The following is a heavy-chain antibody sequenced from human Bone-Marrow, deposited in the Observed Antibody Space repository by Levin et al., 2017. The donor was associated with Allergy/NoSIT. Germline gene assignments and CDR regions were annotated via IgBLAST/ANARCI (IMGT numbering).Heavy chain of an antibody. CDR3: AKSLPYHASIPHCYFDY. CDR1: GFSLSSHA. Sequence: GESLKISCVGSGFSLSSHAMSWVRQAPGKGLEWVSSISGSGYSTYYAESVKGRFTISRDTSKNTLYLQMNSLRAEDAAVYYCAKSLPYHASIPHCYFDYWGHGTQVTVSS. CDR2: ISGSGYST. J-gene: IGHJ4*01. V-gene: IGHV3-23*01. D-gene: IGHD3-22*01.